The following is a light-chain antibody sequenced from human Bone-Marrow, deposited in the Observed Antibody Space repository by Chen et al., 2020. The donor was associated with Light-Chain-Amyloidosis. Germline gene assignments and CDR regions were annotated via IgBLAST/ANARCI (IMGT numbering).Light chain of an antibody. V-gene: IGLV1-40*01. CDR1: SANIGAGFD. Sequence: QSVLTQPPSVSGDPGQRVSISCSGTSANIGAGFDVHWYQQFPGTAPKLLISHNTNRPAGVPDRFSGSKSVTSASLAITGRQADDEGEYYFRSYDSRLSGSVFGGGTKLTVL. J-gene: IGLJ2*01. CDR2: HNT. CDR3: RSYDSRLSGSV.